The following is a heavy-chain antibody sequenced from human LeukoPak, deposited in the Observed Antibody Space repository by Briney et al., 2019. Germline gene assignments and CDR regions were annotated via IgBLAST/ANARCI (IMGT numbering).Heavy chain of an antibody. D-gene: IGHD2-15*01. Sequence: GGSLRLSCAASGFTFSTYSMNWVRQAPGKGLEWVSSISSTGSYIYYADSVKGRFTVSRDNAKNSLYLQMNSLRGEDTAVYYCATSGYCSGGSCYSFDYWGQGTLVTVSS. CDR2: ISSTGSYI. V-gene: IGHV3-21*01. J-gene: IGHJ4*02. CDR3: ATSGYCSGGSCYSFDY. CDR1: GFTFSTYS.